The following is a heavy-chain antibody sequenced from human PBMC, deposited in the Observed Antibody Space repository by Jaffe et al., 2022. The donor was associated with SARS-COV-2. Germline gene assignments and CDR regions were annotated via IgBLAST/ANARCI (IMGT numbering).Heavy chain of an antibody. CDR1: GFTFSSYG. CDR2: ISYDGSNK. J-gene: IGHJ6*02. V-gene: IGHV3-30*18. Sequence: QVQLVESGGGVVQPGRSLRLSCAASGFTFSSYGMHWVRQAPGKGLEWVAVISYDGSNKYYADSVKGRFTISRDNSKNTLYLQMNSLRAEDTAVYYCAKEVPAAIPYYYYGMDVWGQGTTVTVSS. D-gene: IGHD2-2*01. CDR3: AKEVPAAIPYYYYGMDV.